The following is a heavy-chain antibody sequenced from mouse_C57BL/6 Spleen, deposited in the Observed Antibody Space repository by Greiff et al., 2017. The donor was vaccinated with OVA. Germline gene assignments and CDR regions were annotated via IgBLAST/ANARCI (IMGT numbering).Heavy chain of an antibody. CDR3: ARKWDYDAWFAY. D-gene: IGHD2-4*01. Sequence: QVQLQQPGAELVKPGASVKMSCKASGYTFTSYWITWVKQRPGQGLEWIGDIYPGSGSTNYNEKFKSKATLTVDTSSSTAYMQLSSLTSEDSAVYYCARKWDYDAWFAYWGHGTLVTVSA. CDR1: GYTFTSYW. CDR2: IYPGSGST. V-gene: IGHV1-55*01. J-gene: IGHJ3*01.